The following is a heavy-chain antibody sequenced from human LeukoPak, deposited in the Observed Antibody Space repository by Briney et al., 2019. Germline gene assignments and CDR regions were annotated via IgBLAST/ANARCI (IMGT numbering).Heavy chain of an antibody. CDR1: GFTFSSYS. D-gene: IGHD6-13*01. V-gene: IGHV3-48*02. Sequence: GGSLRLSCAASGFTFSSYSMNWVRQAPGKGLEWVSYISSSSSTIYYADSVKGRFTISRDNAKNSLYLQMNSLRDEDTAVYYCARAALGGQQQLVEYFQHWGQGTLVTVSS. J-gene: IGHJ1*01. CDR3: ARAALGGQQQLVEYFQH. CDR2: ISSSSSTI.